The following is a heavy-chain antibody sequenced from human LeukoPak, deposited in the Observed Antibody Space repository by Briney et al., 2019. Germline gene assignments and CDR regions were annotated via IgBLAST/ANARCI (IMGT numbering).Heavy chain of an antibody. Sequence: GGSLRLSCAASGFTFSSYGMHWVRQAPGKGLEWVAVISYDGSNKYYADSVKGRFTISRDNSKNTLYLQMNSLRAEDTAVYYCAKDFRPTMTPGYCGMDVWGQGTTVTVSS. CDR3: AKDFRPTMTPGYCGMDV. CDR1: GFTFSSYG. CDR2: ISYDGSNK. V-gene: IGHV3-30*18. J-gene: IGHJ6*02. D-gene: IGHD4-17*01.